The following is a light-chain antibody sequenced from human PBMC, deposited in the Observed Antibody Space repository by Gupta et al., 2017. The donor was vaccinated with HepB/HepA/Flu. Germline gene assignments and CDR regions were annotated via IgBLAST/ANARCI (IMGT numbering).Light chain of an antibody. J-gene: IGLJ1*01. CDR3: AAWDDTLNGRYV. Sequence: QSVLTQPPSASGTPGQWVTISCSGSSSNIGSNPVNWYQQLPGTAPKLLIFGNNQRPSGVPDRFSGSTSGTSPSLAISGLQSDDEADYYCAAWDDTLNGRYVFGTGTKVTVL. CDR2: GNN. V-gene: IGLV1-44*01. CDR1: SSNIGSNP.